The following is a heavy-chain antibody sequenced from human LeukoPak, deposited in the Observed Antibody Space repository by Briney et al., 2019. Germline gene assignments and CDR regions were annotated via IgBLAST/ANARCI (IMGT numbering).Heavy chain of an antibody. Sequence: SETLSLTCTVSGGSISSSDYYWGWIRQSPGKGLEWIGRISYSGSTYYNPSLKSRVTISVDTSKNHFPLRLSSVTAADTAVYYCARLTHSYYSDTSGYYPYYYMDVWGKGTTVTVSS. CDR3: ARLTHSYYSDTSGYYPYYYMDV. CDR2: ISYSGST. J-gene: IGHJ6*03. V-gene: IGHV4-39*02. CDR1: GGSISSSDYY. D-gene: IGHD3-22*01.